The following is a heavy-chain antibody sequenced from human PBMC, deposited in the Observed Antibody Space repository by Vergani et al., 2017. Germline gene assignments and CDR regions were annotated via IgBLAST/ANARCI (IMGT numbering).Heavy chain of an antibody. CDR1: GGTFSSDA. V-gene: IGHV1-69*01. D-gene: IGHD6-13*01. CDR3: ARDSTAAAGTVEVCDY. Sequence: QVQLVQSGAEGKKPGSSVKGSCKASGGTFSSDAISWVRQAPGQGLEWMGGIIPILGTANYAQKFQGRVTITADESTSTAYMELSSLRSEDTAVYYCARDSTAAAGTVEVCDYWGQGTLVTVSS. CDR2: IIPILGTA. J-gene: IGHJ4*02.